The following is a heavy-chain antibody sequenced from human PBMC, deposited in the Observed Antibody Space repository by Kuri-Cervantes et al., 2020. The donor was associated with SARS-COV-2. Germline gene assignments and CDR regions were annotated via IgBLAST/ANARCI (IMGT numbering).Heavy chain of an antibody. Sequence: GSLKISCATSGSTFSIFWMTWVRQAPGKGLEWVANINQDGSEKSYADSVKGRFTISRDNAKNSLYLQMNSLRAEDTAVYYCARGTLVPYYYDALDVWGQGTTVTVSS. CDR1: GSTFSIFW. D-gene: IGHD3-3*01. J-gene: IGHJ6*02. CDR2: INQDGSEK. CDR3: ARGTLVPYYYDALDV. V-gene: IGHV3-7*04.